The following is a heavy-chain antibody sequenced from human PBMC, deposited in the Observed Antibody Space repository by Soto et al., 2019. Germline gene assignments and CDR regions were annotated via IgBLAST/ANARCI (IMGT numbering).Heavy chain of an antibody. Sequence: QVQLVESGGGVVQPGRSLRLSCTASGFTFSSYAMHWVRQALGKGLAWVAVISYDGSNKYYADSVKGRFTSSIDNSKNTLYMEMNSLRAEDTAVYDCARYGSSSWYPGWFDPWGQETLVTVSS. J-gene: IGHJ5*02. V-gene: IGHV3-30-3*01. CDR1: GFTFSSYA. D-gene: IGHD6-13*01. CDR2: ISYDGSNK. CDR3: ARYGSSSWYPGWFDP.